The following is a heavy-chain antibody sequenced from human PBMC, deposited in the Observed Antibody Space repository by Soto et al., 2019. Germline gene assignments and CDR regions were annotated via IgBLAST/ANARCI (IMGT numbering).Heavy chain of an antibody. CDR1: GFTFSSYE. J-gene: IGHJ6*02. V-gene: IGHV3-48*03. CDR3: ARDSSGEWYSPRYGMDV. CDR2: ISSSGSTI. D-gene: IGHD6-13*01. Sequence: GGSLGLCCAASGFTFSSYEMNLVRQAPGKGLEWVSYISSSGSTIYYADSVKGRFTISRDNAKNSLYLQMNSLRAEDTAVYYCARDSSGEWYSPRYGMDVWGQGTTVTVSS.